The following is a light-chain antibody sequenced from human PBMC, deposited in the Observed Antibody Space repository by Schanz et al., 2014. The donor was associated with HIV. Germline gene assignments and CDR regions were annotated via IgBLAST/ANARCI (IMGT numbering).Light chain of an antibody. Sequence: EIVLTQSPGTLSLSPGERATLSCGASQSVSNSFLAWYQQKPGQAPRLLIYGASNSATGIPDRFSGSGSGTDFTLTISRLEPEDFAVYYCQQYGRSWTFGQGTKVEMK. J-gene: IGKJ1*01. CDR3: QQYGRSWT. CDR1: QSVSNSF. CDR2: GAS. V-gene: IGKV3-20*01.